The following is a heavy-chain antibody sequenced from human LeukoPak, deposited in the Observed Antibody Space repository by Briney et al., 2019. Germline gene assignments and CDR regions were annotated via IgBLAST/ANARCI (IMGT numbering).Heavy chain of an antibody. CDR1: GASISNYY. V-gene: IGHV4-4*09. CDR3: ARLGSYHDF. CDR2: IHSSGGS. Sequence: SEALSLTCTVSGASISNYYWSWIRQTPEKGLEWMGHIHSSGGSSYYPSLKSRLSLSIDTSRNQLSLKLPSVTAADTAVYFCARLGSYHDFWGQGALVTVSS. D-gene: IGHD1-26*01. J-gene: IGHJ4*02.